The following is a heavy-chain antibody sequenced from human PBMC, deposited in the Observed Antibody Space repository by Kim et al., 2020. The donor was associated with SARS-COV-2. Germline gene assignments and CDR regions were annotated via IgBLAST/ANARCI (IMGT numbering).Heavy chain of an antibody. CDR1: GFTFSSYS. D-gene: IGHD6-13*01. CDR2: ISSSSSYI. V-gene: IGHV3-21*01. Sequence: GGSLRLSCAASGFTFSSYSMNWVRQAPGKGLEWVSSISSSSSYIYYADSVKGRFTISRDNAKNSLYLQMNSLRAEDTAVYYCTRDWVKAAAKRGGNYYYYGMDVWGQGTTVTVSS. CDR3: TRDWVKAAAKRGGNYYYYGMDV. J-gene: IGHJ6*02.